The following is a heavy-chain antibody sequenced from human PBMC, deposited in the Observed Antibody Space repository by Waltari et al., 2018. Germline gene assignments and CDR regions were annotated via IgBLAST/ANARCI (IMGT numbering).Heavy chain of an antibody. V-gene: IGHV3-23*01. D-gene: IGHD3-22*01. CDR3: AKAHFYDTSGYIEH. CDR1: GFILSNYA. CDR2: INGYGDKT. Sequence: EVQVLESGGGLAQPGGSLSLTGAAAGFILSNYAKYWVRQAPGKGLEWVSGINGYGDKTYYADSVRGRFTLSRDNSRNTLSLEMNSLRADDTAVYYCAKAHFYDTSGYIEHWGQGTLVTVSS. J-gene: IGHJ1*01.